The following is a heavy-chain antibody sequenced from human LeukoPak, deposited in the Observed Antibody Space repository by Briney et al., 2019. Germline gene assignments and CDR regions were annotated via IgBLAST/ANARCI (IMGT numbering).Heavy chain of an antibody. Sequence: GGSLRLSCAASGFTFSSYWMHRVRQAPGKGLVWVSRINSDGSSTSYADSVKGRFTISRDNAKNTLYLQMNSLRAEDTAVYYCARAGGNYYDSSGHPYWGQGTLVTVSS. D-gene: IGHD3-22*01. CDR1: GFTFSSYW. J-gene: IGHJ4*02. CDR3: ARAGGNYYDSSGHPY. V-gene: IGHV3-74*01. CDR2: INSDGSST.